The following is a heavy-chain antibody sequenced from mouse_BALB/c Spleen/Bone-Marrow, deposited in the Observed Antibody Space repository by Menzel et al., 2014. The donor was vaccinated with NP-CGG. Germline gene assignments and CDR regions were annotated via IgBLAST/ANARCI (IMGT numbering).Heavy chain of an antibody. D-gene: IGHD1-1*01. CDR2: IDPANGNT. CDR3: ASYYYGSSLFAY. CDR1: GFNIKDTY. Sequence: EVKVVDSGAELVKPGASVKLSCTASGFNIKDTYMHWVKQRPEQGLEWIGRIDPANGNTKYDPKFQGKATITADTSSNTAYLQLSSLTSEDTAVYYCASYYYGSSLFAYWGQGTLVTVSA. V-gene: IGHV14-3*02. J-gene: IGHJ3*01.